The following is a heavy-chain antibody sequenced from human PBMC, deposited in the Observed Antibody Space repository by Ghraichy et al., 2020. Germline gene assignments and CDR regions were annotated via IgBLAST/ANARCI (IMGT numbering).Heavy chain of an antibody. Sequence: SETLSLTCTVSGGSISSYYWSWIRQPPGKGLEWIGYIYYSGSTNYNPSLKSRVTISVDTSKNQFSLKLSSVTAADTAVYYCARGEAAADYYYYYGMDVWGQGTTVTVSS. J-gene: IGHJ6*02. D-gene: IGHD6-13*01. CDR1: GGSISSYY. CDR3: ARGEAAADYYYYYGMDV. V-gene: IGHV4-59*01. CDR2: IYYSGST.